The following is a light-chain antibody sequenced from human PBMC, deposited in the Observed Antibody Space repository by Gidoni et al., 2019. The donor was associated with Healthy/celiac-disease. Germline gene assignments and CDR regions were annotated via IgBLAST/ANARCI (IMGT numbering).Light chain of an antibody. CDR1: QSISSY. J-gene: IGKJ2*01. V-gene: IGKV1-39*01. Sequence: DIQMTQSPSSLSASVGDRVTITCRASQSISSYLNWYQQKPGKAPKLLTYAASSLQSGVPSRFSGSGSGTYFTLTISSLQPEDFATYNCQQSYSTPRTFXQXTKLEIK. CDR3: QQSYSTPRT. CDR2: AAS.